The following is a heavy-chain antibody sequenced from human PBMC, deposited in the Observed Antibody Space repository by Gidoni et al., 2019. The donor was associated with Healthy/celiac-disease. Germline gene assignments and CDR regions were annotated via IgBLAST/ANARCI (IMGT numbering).Heavy chain of an antibody. J-gene: IGHJ2*01. D-gene: IGHD3-10*01. V-gene: IGHV1-69*01. CDR1: GGTFSSYA. CDR3: ARDHDTGGYFDL. CDR2: IIPIFGTA. Sequence: QVQLVQSGAEVKKPGSSVKVSCQASGGTFSSYAISWVRKAPGQGLEWMGGIIPIFGTANYAQKFQGRVTITADESTSTAYMELSSLRSEDTAVYYCARDHDTGGYFDLWGRGTLVTVSS.